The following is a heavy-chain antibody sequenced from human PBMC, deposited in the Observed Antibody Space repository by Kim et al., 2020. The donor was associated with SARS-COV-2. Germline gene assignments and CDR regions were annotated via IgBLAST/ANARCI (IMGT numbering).Heavy chain of an antibody. V-gene: IGHV3-15*01. D-gene: IGHD3-10*01. J-gene: IGHJ4*02. Sequence: GGSLRLSCAVSGFTFSNAWMSWVRQAPGKGLEWVGRIKSKTDGGTTDYAAPVKGRFTISRDDSKNTLYLQMNSLKTEDTAVYYCTTDQGYGSGSYYRNYWGQGTLVTVSS. CDR3: TTDQGYGSGSYYRNY. CDR1: GFTFSNAW. CDR2: IKSKTDGGTT.